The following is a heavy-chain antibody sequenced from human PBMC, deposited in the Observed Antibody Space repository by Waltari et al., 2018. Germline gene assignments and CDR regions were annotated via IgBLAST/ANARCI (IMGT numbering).Heavy chain of an antibody. Sequence: EVQLVESGGGLVQPGGSLRLSGAASGFTFRRNWIAWVRQAPGRGLEWVANINQDGGETYYVDSVRGRFTISRDNARNSLYLQMDSLRDEDTALYYCARDRGWNTLDYWGQGTLVTVSS. J-gene: IGHJ4*02. CDR3: ARDRGWNTLDY. D-gene: IGHD6-19*01. CDR1: GFTFRRNW. CDR2: INQDGGET. V-gene: IGHV3-7*04.